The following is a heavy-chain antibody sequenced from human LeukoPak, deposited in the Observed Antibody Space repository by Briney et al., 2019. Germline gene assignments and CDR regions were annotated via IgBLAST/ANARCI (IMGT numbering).Heavy chain of an antibody. J-gene: IGHJ4*02. Sequence: ASVKVSCKASEYTFTSYAMNWVRQAPGQGLERMGWISAYNGNTNYAQNLQDRVTMTTDTSTSTAYMELRSLRSDDTAVYYCARSPGSNSPYIYFDYWGQGTLVTASS. CDR1: EYTFTSYA. D-gene: IGHD2/OR15-2a*01. CDR3: ARSPGSNSPYIYFDY. CDR2: ISAYNGNT. V-gene: IGHV1-18*01.